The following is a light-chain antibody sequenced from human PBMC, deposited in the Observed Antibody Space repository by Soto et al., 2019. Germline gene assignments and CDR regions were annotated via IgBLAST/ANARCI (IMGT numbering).Light chain of an antibody. Sequence: EIVLTQSPGTLSVSLGERATLSCRASQSVSNRYLAWYQQKPGQPPRLLISGASSRASGIPDRFSGSGSGTDFTLTISRLEPEDFAVYYCQQYDYSRSFGQGTKVEIK. CDR3: QQYDYSRS. CDR1: QSVSNRY. V-gene: IGKV3-20*01. CDR2: GAS. J-gene: IGKJ1*01.